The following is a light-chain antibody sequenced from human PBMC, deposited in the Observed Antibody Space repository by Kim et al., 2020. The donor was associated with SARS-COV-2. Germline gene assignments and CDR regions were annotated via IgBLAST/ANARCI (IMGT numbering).Light chain of an antibody. CDR1: HSVTNNY. V-gene: IGKV3-20*01. CDR3: QQYGKSPIT. Sequence: SPGERGTLSCRASHSVTNNYLAWYQKKVGQPPRLLIYGASSRATGIPDRFSGSVSGTDFILTISRLEPEDFAVYYCQQYGKSPITFGQGTRLEIK. J-gene: IGKJ5*01. CDR2: GAS.